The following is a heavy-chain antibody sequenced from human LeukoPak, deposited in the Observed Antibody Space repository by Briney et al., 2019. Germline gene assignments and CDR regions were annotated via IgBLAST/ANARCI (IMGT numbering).Heavy chain of an antibody. D-gene: IGHD2-15*01. V-gene: IGHV3-23*01. CDR3: AKRYCSGGSCYSGD. CDR1: GFTFSSPA. Sequence: RGSLRLSCAGSGFTFSSPAMSWVRQAPGKGLEWVSAISASGGSTYYADSVKGRFTISRDNSKSSVYLQMSSLRVEDTAVYYCAKRYCSGGSCYSGDWGQGTLLTVSP. CDR2: ISASGGST. J-gene: IGHJ4*02.